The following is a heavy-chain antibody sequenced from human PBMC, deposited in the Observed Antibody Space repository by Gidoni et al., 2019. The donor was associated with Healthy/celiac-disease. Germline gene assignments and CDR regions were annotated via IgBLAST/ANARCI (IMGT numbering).Heavy chain of an antibody. CDR3: ARAGPVTGHAIDY. J-gene: IGHJ4*02. D-gene: IGHD2-21*02. V-gene: IGHV1-69*01. CDR1: GGTFSSYA. CDR2: IIPIFGPA. Sequence: QEQLVQSGAEVKKPGSSVKVSCKASGGTFSSYAISWVRQAPGQGLEWMGGIIPIFGPANYAQKFQGRVTIPADESTSTAYMELSSLRSEATAVYYCARAGPVTGHAIDYWGQGTLVTVSS.